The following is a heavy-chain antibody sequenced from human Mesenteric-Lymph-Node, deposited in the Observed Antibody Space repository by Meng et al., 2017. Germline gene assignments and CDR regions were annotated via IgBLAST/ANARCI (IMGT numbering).Heavy chain of an antibody. CDR3: ARRTGSLPGGVYSGSYAYYDY. V-gene: IGHV3-30*07. CDR1: GSSFSDYA. Sequence: GESLKISCAISGSSFSDYATQWVRQAPGKGLEWLALISYGGSNQYYAESVKGRFTISRDNAKNSLYLQMNSLRAEDTAVYYCARRTGSLPGGVYSGSYAYYDYWGQGTLVTVSS. D-gene: IGHD3-10*01. J-gene: IGHJ4*02. CDR2: ISYGGSNQ.